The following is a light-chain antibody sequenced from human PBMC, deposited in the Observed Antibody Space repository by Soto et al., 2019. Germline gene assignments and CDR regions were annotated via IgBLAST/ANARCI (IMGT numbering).Light chain of an antibody. CDR2: WAS. J-gene: IGKJ2*01. V-gene: IGKV4-1*01. CDR3: QQYYETPHT. CDR1: RSVLYPSDKRSY. Sequence: DIVMTQSPDSLAVSLGVRATITCKSSRSVLYPSDKRSYLAWYQQKPGQPPKLLLYWASTRESGVPARFTGSGSGTDFTLTINSLQAEDVAIYFCQQYYETPHTFGHGTKLEL.